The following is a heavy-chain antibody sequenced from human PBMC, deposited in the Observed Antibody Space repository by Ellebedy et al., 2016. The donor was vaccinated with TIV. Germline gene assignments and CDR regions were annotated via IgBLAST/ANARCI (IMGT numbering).Heavy chain of an antibody. J-gene: IGHJ6*02. CDR2: IIPILCIA. Sequence: AASVKVSCKASGGTFSSYAISWVRQAPGQGLEWMGRIIPILCIANYAQKFQGRVTITADNSTSTAYMELSSLRSEDTAVYYCAREKLELLLPFYGMDVWGQGTTVTVSS. CDR3: AREKLELLLPFYGMDV. D-gene: IGHD1-7*01. CDR1: GGTFSSYA. V-gene: IGHV1-69*04.